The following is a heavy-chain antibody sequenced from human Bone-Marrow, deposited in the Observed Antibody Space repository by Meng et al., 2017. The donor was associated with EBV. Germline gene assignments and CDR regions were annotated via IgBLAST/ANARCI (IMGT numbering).Heavy chain of an antibody. CDR3: ARESGRGYTPDF. CDR2: LISDFGTP. V-gene: IGHV1-69*01. D-gene: IGHD3-10*01. Sequence: ALVVQCGAEVKKPGSSVKVSCKASGCAFRYSAISCVRQAPGQGLEWMGGLISDFGTPDYAPNYQDRLTITADESTSTAYMELNSLTTEDTAIYYCARESGRGYTPDFWGQGTLVTVSS. CDR1: GCAFRYSA. J-gene: IGHJ4*02.